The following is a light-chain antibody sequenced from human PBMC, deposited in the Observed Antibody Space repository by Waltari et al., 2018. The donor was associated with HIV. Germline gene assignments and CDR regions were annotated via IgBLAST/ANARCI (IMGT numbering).Light chain of an antibody. V-gene: IGLV1-51*02. J-gene: IGLJ3*02. CDR3: GTWDTSLSAGV. CDR2: END. CDR1: SPKLASYY. Sequence: QSVLTPPPSVSAAPGQKVCISCSGSSPKLASYYLSWYQQSPGTAPKLLIYENDKRPSGIPDRFSGSKSDTSVTLAITGLQTGDEADYYCGTWDTSLSAGVFGGGTKLTVL.